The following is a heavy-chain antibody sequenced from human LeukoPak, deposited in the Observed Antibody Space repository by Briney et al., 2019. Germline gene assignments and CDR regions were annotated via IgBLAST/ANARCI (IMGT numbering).Heavy chain of an antibody. CDR3: ARGRDGYKRYDY. Sequence: SETLSLTCAVYGGSFSGYYWSWLRQPPGKGLEWIGEINHSGSTNYNPSLKSRVTISVDTSKNQFSLTLSSVTAADTAVYYCARGRDGYKRYDYWGQGTLVTVSS. CDR2: INHSGST. V-gene: IGHV4-34*01. J-gene: IGHJ4*02. CDR1: GGSFSGYY. D-gene: IGHD5-12*01.